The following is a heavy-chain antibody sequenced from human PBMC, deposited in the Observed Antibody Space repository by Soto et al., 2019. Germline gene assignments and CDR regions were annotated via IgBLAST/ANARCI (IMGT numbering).Heavy chain of an antibody. Sequence: SETLSLTCTVSGDSISSSNSHWGWTRQPPGKGLEYIGSVYYGGAIFYSGNIYYNPSLRSRVTISVDTSKNQFSLRLSSVTAADTGVYYCVRYDRINMKPYSPEGFHIWGQGTMVTVSS. CDR1: GDSISSSNSH. J-gene: IGHJ3*02. V-gene: IGHV4-39*01. CDR2: VYYGGAIFYSGNI. D-gene: IGHD3-3*02. CDR3: VRYDRINMKPYSPEGFHI.